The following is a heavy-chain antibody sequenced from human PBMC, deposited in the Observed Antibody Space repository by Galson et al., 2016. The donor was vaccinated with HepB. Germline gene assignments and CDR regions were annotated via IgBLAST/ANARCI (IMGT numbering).Heavy chain of an antibody. CDR2: ISSSGDST. D-gene: IGHD3-9*01. CDR1: GFTFSSYA. V-gene: IGHV3-23*01. CDR3: VKDSPIWD. J-gene: IGHJ4*02. Sequence: SLRLSCAASGFTFSSYAMTWVRQAPGKGLEWVSDISSSGDSTYYADSVKGRFTISRDNSKNTLYLEMTSLRDEDTAVYYCVKDSPIWDWGQGTLVTVSS.